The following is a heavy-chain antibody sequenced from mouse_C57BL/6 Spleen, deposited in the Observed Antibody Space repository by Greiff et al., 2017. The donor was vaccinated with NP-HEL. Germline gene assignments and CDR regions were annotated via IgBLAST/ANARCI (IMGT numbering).Heavy chain of an antibody. V-gene: IGHV1-52*01. J-gene: IGHJ1*03. CDR2: IDPSDSET. CDR3: ARETTVVAHWYFDV. CDR1: GYTFTSYW. Sequence: VQLQQPGAELVRPGSSVKLSCKASGYTFTSYWMHWVKQRPIQGLEWIGNIDPSDSETHYNQKFKDKATLTVDKSSSTAYMQLSSLTSEDSAVYYCARETTVVAHWYFDVWGTGSTVTVSS. D-gene: IGHD1-1*01.